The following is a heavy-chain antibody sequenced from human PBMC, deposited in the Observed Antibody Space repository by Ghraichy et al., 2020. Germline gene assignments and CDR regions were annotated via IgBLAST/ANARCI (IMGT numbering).Heavy chain of an antibody. V-gene: IGHV4-59*01. J-gene: IGHJ4*02. CDR1: GGSISSYY. CDR3: ARENGAVAGSRRFDY. Sequence: SETLSLTCTVSGGSISSYYWSWIRQPPGKGLEWIGYIYYSGSTNYNPSLKSRVTISVDTSKNQFSLKLSSVTAADTAVYYCARENGAVAGSRRFDYWGQGTLVTVSS. CDR2: IYYSGST. D-gene: IGHD6-19*01.